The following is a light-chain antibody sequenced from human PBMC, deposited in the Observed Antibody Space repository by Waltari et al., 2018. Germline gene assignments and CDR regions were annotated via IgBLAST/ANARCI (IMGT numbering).Light chain of an antibody. J-gene: IGLJ2*01. CDR1: SSNIGTNT. Sequence: QSVLTQPPSASGTPGQRVTISCSGSSSNIGTNTVNWYQQLPGTAPKPLIDGNNQAPQGGTDRCAGTSAGTSASRASSGLQSEDEADYYCAAWDDSLNGPLFGGGTKLTVL. CDR2: GNN. V-gene: IGLV1-44*01. CDR3: AAWDDSLNGPL.